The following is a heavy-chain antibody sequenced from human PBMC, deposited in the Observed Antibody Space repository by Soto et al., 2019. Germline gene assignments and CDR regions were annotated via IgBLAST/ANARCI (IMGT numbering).Heavy chain of an antibody. CDR1: GFTFSDHY. Sequence: EVQLVESGGGLVQPGGSLRLSCAASGFTFSDHYMDWVRQAPGKGLEWVGRTRNKANSYTTEYAASVKGRFTISRDDSKNSLYLQMTSLKTEDTAVYYCARVGRYCSAGSCHSDWYFDLWGRGILVTVSS. CDR2: TRNKANSYTT. V-gene: IGHV3-72*01. CDR3: ARVGRYCSAGSCHSDWYFDL. J-gene: IGHJ2*01. D-gene: IGHD2-15*01.